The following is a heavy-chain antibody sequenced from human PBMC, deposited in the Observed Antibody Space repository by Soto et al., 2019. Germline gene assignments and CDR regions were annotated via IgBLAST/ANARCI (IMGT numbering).Heavy chain of an antibody. D-gene: IGHD5-18*01. CDR3: ARGVQLWSQSAYYFDY. V-gene: IGHV4-34*01. J-gene: IGHJ4*02. CDR2: INHSGST. Sequence: SETLSLTCAVYGGSFSGYYWSWIRQPPGKGLEWIGEINHSGSTNYNPSLKSRVTISVDTSKNQFSLKLSSVTAADTAVYYCARGVQLWSQSAYYFDYWGQGTLVTVSS. CDR1: GGSFSGYY.